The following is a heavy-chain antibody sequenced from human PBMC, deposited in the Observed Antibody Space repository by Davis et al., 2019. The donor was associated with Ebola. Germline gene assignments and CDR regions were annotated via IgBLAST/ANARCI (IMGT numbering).Heavy chain of an antibody. V-gene: IGHV4-59*08. CDR1: GGYISGYY. CDR3: ARGPDWFDP. Sequence: MPSETLSLTCTVSGGYISGYYWSWIRQPPGQGLEWIGNLYHGGGTNYSPSLKSRLTISVDTSKNQFSLELSSVTAADTAVYYCARGPDWFDPWGQGTLVTVSS. J-gene: IGHJ5*02. CDR2: LYHGGGT.